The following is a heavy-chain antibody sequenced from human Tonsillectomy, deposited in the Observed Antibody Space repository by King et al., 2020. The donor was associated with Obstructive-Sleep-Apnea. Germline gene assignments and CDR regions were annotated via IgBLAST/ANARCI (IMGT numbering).Heavy chain of an antibody. CDR2: INPNSGGK. D-gene: IGHD3-3*01. J-gene: IGHJ6*02. CDR3: ARSQEWLLLGYGIDV. Sequence: VQLVESGAEVKKPGASVKVSCKASGYSFTGYYVHWVRQAPGQGLEWMGWINPNSGGKNYAQKFQGWVTMTRDTSINTIYLEMSRLKVDDTAVYFCARSQEWLLLGYGIDVWGQGTTVTVSS. V-gene: IGHV1-2*04. CDR1: GYSFTGYY.